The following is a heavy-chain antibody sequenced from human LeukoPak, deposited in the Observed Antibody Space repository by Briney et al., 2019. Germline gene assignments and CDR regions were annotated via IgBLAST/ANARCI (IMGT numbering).Heavy chain of an antibody. V-gene: IGHV1-69*05. Sequence: ASVKVSCKASGGTFSSYAITWVRQVPGQGLEWMGGIIPIFGTANYAQKFQGRVTITTDESTSTAYMELSSLRSEDTAVYYCARVRGYCSSTSCYTGEDYYYYMDVWGKGTTVTVSS. D-gene: IGHD2-2*02. CDR3: ARVRGYCSSTSCYTGEDYYYYMDV. CDR1: GGTFSSYA. J-gene: IGHJ6*03. CDR2: IIPIFGTA.